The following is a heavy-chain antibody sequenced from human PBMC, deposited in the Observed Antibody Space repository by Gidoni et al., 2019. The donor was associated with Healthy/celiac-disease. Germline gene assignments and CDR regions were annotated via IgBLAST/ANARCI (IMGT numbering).Heavy chain of an antibody. Sequence: QVQLMEAVGGVVRPGRSLRRSCPGAGGTFTSYGMHWVRQPPGKGLEWVAFIWSDGVNKYYADSVKGRFTISRDNSKNTLYLQMNSLRAEDTAVYYCARERRDIVVVPAAMSYYYYYCMDVWGQGTTVTVSS. CDR3: ARERRDIVVVPAAMSYYYYYCMDV. D-gene: IGHD2-2*01. J-gene: IGHJ6*02. CDR1: GGTFTSYG. V-gene: IGHV3-33*01. CDR2: IWSDGVNK.